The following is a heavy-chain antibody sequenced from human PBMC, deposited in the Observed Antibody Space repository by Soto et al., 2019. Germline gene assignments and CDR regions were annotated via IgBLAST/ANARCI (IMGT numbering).Heavy chain of an antibody. J-gene: IGHJ4*02. CDR3: TGGSGWLQTD. CDR2: IKQDGSEE. D-gene: IGHD6-19*01. Sequence: EVQLVESGGGLVQPGGSLRLSCADSGFSSSPFWMTWVRQAPGKGLEWVALIKQDGSEELYVDSVKGRVTISRDNAKNSVYLQMDSLRVEDTAVYYCTGGSGWLQTDGGQGTLVTVSS. CDR1: GFSSSPFW. V-gene: IGHV3-7*04.